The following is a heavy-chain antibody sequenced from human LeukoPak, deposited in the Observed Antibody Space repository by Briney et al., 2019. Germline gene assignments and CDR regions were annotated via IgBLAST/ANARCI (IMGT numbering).Heavy chain of an antibody. CDR2: ISGSGGST. V-gene: IGHV3-23*01. Sequence: GGSLRLSCAASGSTFSSYTMSWVRQAPGKGLEWVSAISGSGGSTYYADSVEGRFTISRDNSKNTLYLQMNSLRAEDTAVYYCAKDLMTTVIGTFDYWGQGTLVTVSS. CDR3: AKDLMTTVIGTFDY. J-gene: IGHJ4*02. CDR1: GSTFSSYT. D-gene: IGHD4-11*01.